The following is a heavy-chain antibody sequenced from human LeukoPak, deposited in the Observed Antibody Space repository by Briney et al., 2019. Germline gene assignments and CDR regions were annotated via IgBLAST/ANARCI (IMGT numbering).Heavy chain of an antibody. Sequence: GESLKISCQGSGYSFTSYWIGWVRQMPGKGLEWMGIIYPGDFDTRYSPSFQGQVTISADKSINTAYLQWNSLKASDTATYYCARGGTATRIFDYWGQGTLVTVSS. CDR3: ARGGTATRIFDY. CDR1: GYSFTSYW. CDR2: IYPGDFDT. J-gene: IGHJ4*02. V-gene: IGHV5-51*01. D-gene: IGHD1-1*01.